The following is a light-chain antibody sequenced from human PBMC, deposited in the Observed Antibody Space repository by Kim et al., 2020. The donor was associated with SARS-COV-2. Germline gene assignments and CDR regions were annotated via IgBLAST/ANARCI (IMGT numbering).Light chain of an antibody. V-gene: IGKV1-27*01. CDR3: QKYNSDPRT. J-gene: IGKJ1*01. CDR2: AAS. CDR1: QGITNS. Sequence: DIQMTQSPSSLSVSVGDRVTITCRASQGITNSLAWYQQKPGKVPQLLIYAASALQSGVPSRFSGSGSGTDFTLTISSLQPEDVATYYCQKYNSDPRTFGQGTRVDIK.